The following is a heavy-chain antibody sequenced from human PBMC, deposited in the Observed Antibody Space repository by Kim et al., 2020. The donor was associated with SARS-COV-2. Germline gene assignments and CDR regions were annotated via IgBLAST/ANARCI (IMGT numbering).Heavy chain of an antibody. J-gene: IGHJ5*02. CDR2: IKGDGSLK. D-gene: IGHD5-18*01. Sequence: GGSLRLSCTASGFTFSNSWLSWVRQAPGKGLEWVANIKGDGSLKYYLDSVKGRFTISRDNAKNSLYLQMNSLRVNDTAIYYCAKLGRSNSYSSWGQGTLV. V-gene: IGHV3-7*01. CDR1: GFTFSNSW. CDR3: AKLGRSNSYSS.